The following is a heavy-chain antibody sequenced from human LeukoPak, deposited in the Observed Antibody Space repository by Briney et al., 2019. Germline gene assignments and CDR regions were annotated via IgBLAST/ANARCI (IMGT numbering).Heavy chain of an antibody. CDR2: IYSGGST. D-gene: IGHD1-26*01. Sequence: PGGSLRLSCAASGFTVSSNYMSWVRQAPGKGLEWVSVIYSGGSTYYADSVKGRFTISRDNSKNTLYFQMNSLRAEGTAVYYCAGAPQGAPSFNFDYWGQGTLVTVSS. CDR1: GFTVSSNY. CDR3: AGAPQGAPSFNFDY. V-gene: IGHV3-53*01. J-gene: IGHJ4*02.